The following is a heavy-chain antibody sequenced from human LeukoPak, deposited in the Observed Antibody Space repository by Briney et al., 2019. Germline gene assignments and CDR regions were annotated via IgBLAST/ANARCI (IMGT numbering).Heavy chain of an antibody. V-gene: IGHV3-15*01. D-gene: IGHD1-7*01. CDR2: IKSKTDGGTT. Sequence: PGGALRLSCAASGFTFTNAWMTWGRQAPGEGLEWVGRIKSKTDGGTTAYAAPVKGRFTISRNDSKNTLYLQMSSLKTEDTAVYYCATDGLITGATVDYWGQGTLVTVSS. J-gene: IGHJ4*02. CDR1: GFTFTNAW. CDR3: ATDGLITGATVDY.